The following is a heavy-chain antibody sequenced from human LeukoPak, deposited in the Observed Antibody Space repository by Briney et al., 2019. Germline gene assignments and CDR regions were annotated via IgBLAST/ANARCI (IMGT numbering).Heavy chain of an antibody. CDR1: GYTFTSYA. CDR2: INTNTGNP. Sequence: ASVKVSCKASGYTFTSYAMNWARQAPGQGLEWMGWINTNTGNPTYAQGFTGRSVFSLDTSVSTAYPQISSLKAEDTAVYYCARAPTRITIFGVVMESHFDYWGQGTLVTVSS. CDR3: ARAPTRITIFGVVMESHFDY. V-gene: IGHV7-4-1*02. D-gene: IGHD3-3*01. J-gene: IGHJ4*02.